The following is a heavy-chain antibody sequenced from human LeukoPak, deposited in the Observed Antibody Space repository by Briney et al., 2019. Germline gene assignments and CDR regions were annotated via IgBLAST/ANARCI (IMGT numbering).Heavy chain of an antibody. CDR3: ARAQIGDTAMVDSRYYFDY. CDR2: IYYSGST. D-gene: IGHD5-18*01. Sequence: PSETLSLTCTVSGGSISSYYWSWIRQPPGKGLEWIGYIYYSGSTNYNPSLKSRVTISVDTSKNQFSLKLSSVTAADTAVYYCARAQIGDTAMVDSRYYFDYWGQGTLVTVSS. CDR1: GGSISSYY. J-gene: IGHJ4*02. V-gene: IGHV4-59*01.